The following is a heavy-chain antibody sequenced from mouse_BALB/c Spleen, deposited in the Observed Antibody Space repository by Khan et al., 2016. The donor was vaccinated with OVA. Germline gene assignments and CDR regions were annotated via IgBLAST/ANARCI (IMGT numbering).Heavy chain of an antibody. D-gene: IGHD2-4*01. J-gene: IGHJ3*01. CDR1: GFSLKNYS. CDR3: ARRGYDYGRGALFAY. V-gene: IGHV2-2*02. Sequence: QVQLKESGPGLVQPSPSLSITCPVSGFSLKNYSVHWVRQSPGKGLEWLGVIWSAGSTDYNAAFISRMTISKDNSRNPSFCSMNSLQPNDTAIYYCARRGYDYGRGALFAYWGQGTLVTVSA. CDR2: IWSAGST.